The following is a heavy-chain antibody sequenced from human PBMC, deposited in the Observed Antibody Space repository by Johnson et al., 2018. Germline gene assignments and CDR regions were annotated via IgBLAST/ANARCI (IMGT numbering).Heavy chain of an antibody. V-gene: IGHV3-30-3*02. CDR1: GFTFSSYA. CDR2: ISYGGSNK. Sequence: QVQLVESGGGVVQPGRSLRLSCAASGFTFSSYAMHWVRQAPGKGLEWVAVISYGGSNKYCADSVKGRFTISRNNSENTLYLQMNSLRPGDTARYHCAQGPRQGGFDIWGQGTMVIVSS. J-gene: IGHJ3*02. D-gene: IGHD2-15*01. CDR3: AQGPRQGGFDI.